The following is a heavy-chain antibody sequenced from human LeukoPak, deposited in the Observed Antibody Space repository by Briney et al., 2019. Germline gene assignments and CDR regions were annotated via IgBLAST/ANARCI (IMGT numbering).Heavy chain of an antibody. Sequence: PSETLSLTCAVYGGSFSGYYWSWIRQPPGKGLEWIGEINHSGSTNYNPSLKSRVTISVDTSKNQFSLKLSSVTAADTAVYYCARPYDSSGYYYLFAFDIWGQGTMVTVSS. CDR1: GGSFSGYY. CDR2: INHSGST. D-gene: IGHD3-22*01. CDR3: ARPYDSSGYYYLFAFDI. V-gene: IGHV4-34*01. J-gene: IGHJ3*02.